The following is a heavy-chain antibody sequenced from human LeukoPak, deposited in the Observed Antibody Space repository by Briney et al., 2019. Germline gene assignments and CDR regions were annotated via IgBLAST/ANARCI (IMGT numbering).Heavy chain of an antibody. CDR2: IYYSGST. CDR1: GGSISSYY. Sequence: SETLSLTCTVSGGSISSYYWSWIRQPPGKGLEWIGYIYYSGSTNYNPSLKSRVTISVDTSKNQFSLKLSSVTAADTAVYYCTRRYYYGYFDYWGQGTLVTVSS. D-gene: IGHD3-10*01. V-gene: IGHV4-59*08. CDR3: TRRYYYGYFDY. J-gene: IGHJ4*02.